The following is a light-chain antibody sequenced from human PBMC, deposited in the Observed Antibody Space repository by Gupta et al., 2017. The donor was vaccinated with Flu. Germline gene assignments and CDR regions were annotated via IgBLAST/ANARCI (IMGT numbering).Light chain of an antibody. V-gene: IGLV2-14*01. CDR2: EVS. CDR1: SSAIGGYNY. Sequence: SSAIGGYNYVSWYQQHPGKAPKLMIFEVSNRPSGVSTRFSGSKSGNPASLTISGLQAEDEADYYCSSYTNTNTLVLFGVGTKLTVL. J-gene: IGLJ3*02. CDR3: SSYTNTNTLVL.